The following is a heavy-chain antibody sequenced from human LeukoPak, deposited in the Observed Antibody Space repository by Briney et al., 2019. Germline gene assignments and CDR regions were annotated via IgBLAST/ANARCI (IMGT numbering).Heavy chain of an antibody. CDR3: VRGAPYYYLGV. V-gene: IGHV4-59*01. CDR1: GGSMKAYY. J-gene: IGHJ6*03. Sequence: SETLSLTCTVSGGSMKAYYWNWIRRPPGKELEWVGYVHYSGSTNYNPSLRSRVTISLDTANNQFSLNLNSVTAADTALYYCVRGAPYYYLGVWGEGTTVTVSS. CDR2: VHYSGST.